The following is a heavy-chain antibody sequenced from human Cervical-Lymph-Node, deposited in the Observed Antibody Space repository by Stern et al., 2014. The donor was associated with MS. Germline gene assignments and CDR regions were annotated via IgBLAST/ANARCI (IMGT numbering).Heavy chain of an antibody. CDR2: IYYRGST. V-gene: IGHV4-31*03. J-gene: IGHJ5*02. D-gene: IGHD3-22*01. Sequence: QVQLQESGPGLVKPSQTLSLTCTVSGGSISGGGYYWSWIRQHPGKGLEWIGYIYYRGSTYYNPSLKSRVTISVDTSKNQFSLKLSSVTAADTAVYYCARDLRYYYDSSGYYYRWFDPWGQGTLVTVSS. CDR1: GGSISGGGYY. CDR3: ARDLRYYYDSSGYYYRWFDP.